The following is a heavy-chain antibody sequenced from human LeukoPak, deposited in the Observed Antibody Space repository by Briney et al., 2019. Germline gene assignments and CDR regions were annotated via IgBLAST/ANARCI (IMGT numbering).Heavy chain of an antibody. Sequence: SETLSLTCTVSGGSISSSSYYWGWIRQPPGKGLEWIGSIYYSGSTYYNPSLKSRVTISVDTSKNQFSLKLSSVTAADTAVYYCARRGASMIVGKGAFDIWGRGTMVTVSS. V-gene: IGHV4-39*01. CDR2: IYYSGST. CDR1: GGSISSSSYY. J-gene: IGHJ3*02. D-gene: IGHD3-22*01. CDR3: ARRGASMIVGKGAFDI.